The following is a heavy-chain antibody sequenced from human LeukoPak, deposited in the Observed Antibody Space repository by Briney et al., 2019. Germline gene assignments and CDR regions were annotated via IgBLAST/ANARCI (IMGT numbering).Heavy chain of an antibody. Sequence: PSGTLSLTCAVSDAFITNSHWWSWARQPPGKGLEWIGEIYHSGTTNYNPSLQSRVTMSVDKSKNQFSLKLSSVTAADTAVYYCATYFYGEYGSYYFDYWGQGTLVTVSS. V-gene: IGHV4-4*02. CDR1: DAFITNSHW. CDR3: ATYFYGEYGSYYFDY. J-gene: IGHJ4*02. CDR2: IYHSGTT. D-gene: IGHD4-17*01.